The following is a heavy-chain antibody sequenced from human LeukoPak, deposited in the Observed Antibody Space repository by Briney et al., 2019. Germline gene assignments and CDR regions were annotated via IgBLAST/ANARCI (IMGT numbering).Heavy chain of an antibody. CDR3: ARARANLVGATLPGYYYGMDV. J-gene: IGHJ6*02. V-gene: IGHV3-64*01. CDR1: GFTFSNYA. CDR2: ITSTGVST. D-gene: IGHD1-26*01. Sequence: PGGSLRLSCAASGFTFSNYAMNWVRQAPGKGLEYVSAITSTGVSTYYANSVKGRFTVSRDNSKNTLFLQVGSLRPEDMAVYYCARARANLVGATLPGYYYGMDVWGQGTLVTVSS.